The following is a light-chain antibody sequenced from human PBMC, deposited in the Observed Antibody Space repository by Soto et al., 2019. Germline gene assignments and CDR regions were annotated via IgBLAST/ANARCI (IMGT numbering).Light chain of an antibody. V-gene: IGKV3-11*01. CDR1: QSVSSY. Sequence: EIVLTQSPATLSLSPGERATLSCRASQSVSSYLAWYQQKPGQAPTLLIYDASNKDTDIPARFSGSESGTDFTLTISSLEPEDFAVYYCQQRSNWPPWTFGQGTKVEIK. J-gene: IGKJ1*01. CDR3: QQRSNWPPWT. CDR2: DAS.